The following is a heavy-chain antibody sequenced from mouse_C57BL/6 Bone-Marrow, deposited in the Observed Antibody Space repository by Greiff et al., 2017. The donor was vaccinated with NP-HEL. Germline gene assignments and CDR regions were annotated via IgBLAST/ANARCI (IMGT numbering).Heavy chain of an antibody. CDR3: ARKSNWAWFAY. V-gene: IGHV1-4*01. Sequence: QVQLQQSGAELARPGASVKMSCKASDYTFTSYTMHWVKQRPGQGLEWIGYINPSSGYTKYNQKFKDKATLTADKSSSTAYMQLSSLTSEDSAVYYCARKSNWAWFAYWGQGTLVTVSA. D-gene: IGHD4-1*02. CDR1: DYTFTSYT. J-gene: IGHJ3*01. CDR2: INPSSGYT.